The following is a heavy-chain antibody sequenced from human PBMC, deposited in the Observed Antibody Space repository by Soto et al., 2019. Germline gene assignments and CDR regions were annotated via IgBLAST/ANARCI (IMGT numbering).Heavy chain of an antibody. Sequence: GGSLRLSCAASGFTFSDYYMSWIRQAPGKGLEWVSYISSSGSTIYYADLVKGRFTISRDNAKNSLYLQMNSLRAEDTAVYYCARDARYCSGGSCYGGLHYYYYYYMDVWGKGTTVTVSS. CDR3: ARDARYCSGGSCYGGLHYYYYYYMDV. D-gene: IGHD2-15*01. CDR2: ISSSGSTI. V-gene: IGHV3-11*01. J-gene: IGHJ6*03. CDR1: GFTFSDYY.